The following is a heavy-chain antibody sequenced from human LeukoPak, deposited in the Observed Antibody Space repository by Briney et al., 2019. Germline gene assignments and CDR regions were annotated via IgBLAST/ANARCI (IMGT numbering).Heavy chain of an antibody. Sequence: SETLSLTCTVSGASFRSYYWNWIRQPPGKGLEWIGYIFSRGGTSYNPSLKSRATILIDTSKNQFSLSLTSVTAADTAVYYCARFYGFGELFSYGMDVWGQGTTVTVSS. CDR1: GASFRSYY. D-gene: IGHD3-10*01. CDR3: ARFYGFGELFSYGMDV. V-gene: IGHV4-59*01. CDR2: IFSRGGT. J-gene: IGHJ6*02.